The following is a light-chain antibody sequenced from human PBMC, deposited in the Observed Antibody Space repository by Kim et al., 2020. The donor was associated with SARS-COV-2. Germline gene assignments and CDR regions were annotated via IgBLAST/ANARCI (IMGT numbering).Light chain of an antibody. CDR3: QQFGSAPTYS. Sequence: SPGEKATLSCRTSQSVVNNYLGWYQQKPGQSPRLLMFAAASRATGIPDRFSGSGSGADFTLTIDRVAPEDVAVYYCQQFGSAPTYSFGRGTRLEI. J-gene: IGKJ2*03. V-gene: IGKV3-20*01. CDR2: AAA. CDR1: QSVVNNY.